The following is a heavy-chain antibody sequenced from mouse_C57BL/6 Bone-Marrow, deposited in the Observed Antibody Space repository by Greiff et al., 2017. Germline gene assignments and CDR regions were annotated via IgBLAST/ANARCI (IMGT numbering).Heavy chain of an antibody. Sequence: QVHVKQSGAELARPGASVKLSCKASGYTFTSYGISWVKQRTGQGLEWIGEIYPRSGNTYYNEKFKGKATLTADKSSSTAYMELHSLTSEDSAVYFCARRLGRWYWYFDVWGTGTTVTVSS. D-gene: IGHD4-1*01. CDR1: GYTFTSYG. CDR3: ARRLGRWYWYFDV. CDR2: IYPRSGNT. J-gene: IGHJ1*03. V-gene: IGHV1-81*01.